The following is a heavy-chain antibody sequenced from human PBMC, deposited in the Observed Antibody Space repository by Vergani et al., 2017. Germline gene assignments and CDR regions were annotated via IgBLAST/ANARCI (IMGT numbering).Heavy chain of an antibody. CDR2: IKHSGST. V-gene: IGHV4-34*01. CDR1: GGSFSGYY. J-gene: IGHJ5*02. Sequence: QVQLQESGPGLVKPSETLSLTCAVYGGSFSGYYWSWIRQPPGKGLEWIGEIKHSGSTNYNPSLKSRVTISVDTSKNQFSLKLSSVTAADTAVYYCARVVNRYDFGSGYPNWFDPWGQGTLVTVSS. D-gene: IGHD3-3*01. CDR3: ARVVNRYDFGSGYPNWFDP.